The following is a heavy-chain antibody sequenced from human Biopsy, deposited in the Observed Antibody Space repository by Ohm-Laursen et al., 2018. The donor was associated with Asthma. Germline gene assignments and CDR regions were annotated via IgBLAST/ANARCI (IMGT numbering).Heavy chain of an antibody. V-gene: IGHV3-9*01. CDR1: GFKFDEYT. Sequence: SLRLSCAASGFKFDEYTMHWVRQAPGKGLEWVSGISWNSATIGYADSVEGRFTISRDNAKNSVFLHMDSLRPGDTAFYYCAKVRSDWVITESFDYWGQGVLVTVSS. CDR2: ISWNSATI. CDR3: AKVRSDWVITESFDY. D-gene: IGHD3-22*01. J-gene: IGHJ4*02.